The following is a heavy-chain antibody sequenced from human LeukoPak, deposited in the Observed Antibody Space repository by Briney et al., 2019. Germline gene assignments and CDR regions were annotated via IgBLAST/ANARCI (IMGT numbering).Heavy chain of an antibody. CDR2: ISYDGSNK. J-gene: IGHJ3*02. D-gene: IGHD2-2*01. V-gene: IGHV3-30*19. Sequence: HPGGSLRLSCAASGFTFSSYGMHWVRQAPGKGLEWVAVISYDGSNKYYADSVKGRFTISRDNSKNTLYLQMNGLRAEDTAVYYCARDRYCSSTSCDDAFDIWGQGTMVTVSS. CDR1: GFTFSSYG. CDR3: ARDRYCSSTSCDDAFDI.